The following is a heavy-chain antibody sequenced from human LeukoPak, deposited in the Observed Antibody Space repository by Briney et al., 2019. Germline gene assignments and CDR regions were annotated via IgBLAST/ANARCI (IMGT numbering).Heavy chain of an antibody. J-gene: IGHJ6*02. CDR3: AKGVTTVRIYYHGMDV. CDR1: GFTFSSYS. V-gene: IGHV3-48*01. CDR2: ISSSSSTI. Sequence: GGSLRLSCAASGFTFSSYSMNWVRQAPGKGLEWVSYISSSSSTIYYADSVKGRFTISRDNAKNSLYLQMNSLRAEDTAVYYCAKGVTTVRIYYHGMDVWGQGTTVTVSS. D-gene: IGHD4-17*01.